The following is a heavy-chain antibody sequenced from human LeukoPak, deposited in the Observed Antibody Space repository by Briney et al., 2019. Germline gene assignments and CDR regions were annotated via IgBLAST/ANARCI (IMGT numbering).Heavy chain of an antibody. Sequence: SVKVSCKASVGTFSSYAISWVRQAPGQGLEWMGRIIPILGIANYAQKFQGRVTITADKSTSTAYMELSSLRPEDTAVYYCARQGSGNGRYYFDYWGQGTLVTVSS. J-gene: IGHJ4*02. D-gene: IGHD2-15*01. CDR2: IIPILGIA. V-gene: IGHV1-69*04. CDR3: ARQGSGNGRYYFDY. CDR1: VGTFSSYA.